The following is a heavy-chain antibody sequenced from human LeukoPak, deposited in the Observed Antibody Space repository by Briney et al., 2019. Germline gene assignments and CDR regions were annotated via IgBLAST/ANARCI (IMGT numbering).Heavy chain of an antibody. J-gene: IGHJ4*02. CDR3: ARDRGYSYGATDY. Sequence: ASVKVSCKASGGTFSSYAISWVRQAPGQGLEWMGGIIPISGTANYAQKFQGRVTVTADESTSTAYMELSSLRSEDTAVYYCARDRGYSYGATDYWGQGTLVTVSS. CDR1: GGTFSSYA. D-gene: IGHD5-18*01. CDR2: IIPISGTA. V-gene: IGHV1-69*13.